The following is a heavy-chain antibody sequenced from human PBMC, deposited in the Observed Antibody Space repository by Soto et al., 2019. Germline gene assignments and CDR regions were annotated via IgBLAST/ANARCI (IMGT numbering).Heavy chain of an antibody. V-gene: IGHV3-53*01. CDR3: AKGYGLRFDY. D-gene: IGHD5-18*01. J-gene: IGHJ4*02. CDR1: GITVSSNY. Sequence: GGSLRLSCAASGITVSSNYMSWVRQAPGKGLEWVSVIYSGGSTYYADSVKGRFTISRDNSKNTLYLQMNSLRAEDTAVYYCAKGYGLRFDYWGQGTLVTVSS. CDR2: IYSGGST.